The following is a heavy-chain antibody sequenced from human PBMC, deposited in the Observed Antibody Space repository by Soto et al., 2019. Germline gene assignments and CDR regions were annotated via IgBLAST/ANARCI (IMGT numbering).Heavy chain of an antibody. Sequence: SETLSLTCAVYGGSVSGYYWNWIRQPPGKGLEWIGEISQSGSTDYNVSLKSRVTISVDKSKNQSSLKLRSVTAADTAVYYCARGDSGSYFDYWGQGNLVTVSS. J-gene: IGHJ4*03. V-gene: IGHV4-34*01. CDR1: GGSVSGYY. D-gene: IGHD1-26*01. CDR3: ARGDSGSYFDY. CDR2: ISQSGST.